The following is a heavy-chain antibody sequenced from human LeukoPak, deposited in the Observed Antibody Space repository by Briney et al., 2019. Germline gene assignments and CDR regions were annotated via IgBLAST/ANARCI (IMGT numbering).Heavy chain of an antibody. CDR2: IVVGGGNT. CDR1: GFTFTSSA. CDR3: ARVGNSYGYTFLTPPNAFDI. D-gene: IGHD5-18*01. J-gene: IGHJ3*02. Sequence: SVKVSCKASGFTFTSSAMQWVRQARGQRLEWIGWIVVGGGNTNYAQKFQERVTITRDMSTSTAYMELSSLRSEDTAVYYCARVGNSYGYTFLTPPNAFDIWGQGTMVTVSS. V-gene: IGHV1-58*02.